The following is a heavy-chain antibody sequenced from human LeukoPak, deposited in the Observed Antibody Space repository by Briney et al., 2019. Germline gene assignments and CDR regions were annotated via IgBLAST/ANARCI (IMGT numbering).Heavy chain of an antibody. J-gene: IGHJ4*02. V-gene: IGHV3-23*01. CDR1: GFTFSRYA. Sequence: GGSLRLSCAASGFTFSRYAMSWVRQTPEKGLEWVSVISGSDGSTYYADSVRGRFTISRDDSGNTLFLQMNSLRAEDTAVYYCARQVSCDTTTCYAGTPPDYWGQGTLVTVSS. D-gene: IGHD2-2*01. CDR2: ISGSDGST. CDR3: ARQVSCDTTTCYAGTPPDY.